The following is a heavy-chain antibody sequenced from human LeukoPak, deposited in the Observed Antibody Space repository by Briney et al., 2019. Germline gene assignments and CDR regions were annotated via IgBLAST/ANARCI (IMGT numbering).Heavy chain of an antibody. J-gene: IGHJ4*02. CDR1: GFTFSSYE. CDR3: ARDGEDYYDSSGYYGRFDY. D-gene: IGHD3-22*01. V-gene: IGHV3-48*03. CDR2: ISSSGSTI. Sequence: GGSLRLSCAASGFTFSSYEMNWVRQAPGKGLEWVSYISSSGSTIYYADSVKGRFTISRDNAKNSLYLQMNSLRAEDTAVYYCARDGEDYYDSSGYYGRFDYWGQGTLVTVSS.